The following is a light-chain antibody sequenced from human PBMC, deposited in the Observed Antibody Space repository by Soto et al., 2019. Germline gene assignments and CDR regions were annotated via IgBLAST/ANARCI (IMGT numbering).Light chain of an antibody. V-gene: IGLV2-23*01. Sequence: QSVLTHPASVSGSPGQSITISCTGTSSDVGTYNLVSWYQQHPGTAPKLMIYEGSKRPSGVSNRFSGSKSGNTASLTISGLQAEDEADYYCCSYAGSSTYVFGTGTKVTVL. CDR2: EGS. CDR1: SSDVGTYNL. CDR3: CSYAGSSTYV. J-gene: IGLJ1*01.